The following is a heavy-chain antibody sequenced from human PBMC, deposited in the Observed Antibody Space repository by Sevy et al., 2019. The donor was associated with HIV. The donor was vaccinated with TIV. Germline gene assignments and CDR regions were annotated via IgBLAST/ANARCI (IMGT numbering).Heavy chain of an antibody. D-gene: IGHD5-18*01. Sequence: GGSLRLSCVVSGLTFSSDSMNWVRQAPGKGLEWLAYISSSSRTIYYADSVEGRFTISRDNDKKSEFLQMNNLRDEDSATDYCARDVDTPFVRSFDSWGQGTLVTVSS. J-gene: IGHJ4*02. CDR1: GLTFSSDS. CDR3: ARDVDTPFVRSFDS. CDR2: ISSSSRTI. V-gene: IGHV3-48*02.